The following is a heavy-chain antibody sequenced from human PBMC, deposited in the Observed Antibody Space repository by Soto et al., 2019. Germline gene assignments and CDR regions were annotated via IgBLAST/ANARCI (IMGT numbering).Heavy chain of an antibody. CDR3: TLGSWSGEVFDI. Sequence: QVQLVQSGAEVKKPGSSVKVSCKDSGGTFSTYSMFWVRQAPGQGLEWMGRIIPMLGVRNYSQRFQDRVTITADKSTATVHMELSSLRSEDTALYYCTLGSWSGEVFDIWGQGTMVTVSS. CDR1: GGTFSTYS. V-gene: IGHV1-69*02. CDR2: IIPMLGVR. J-gene: IGHJ3*02. D-gene: IGHD2-21*01.